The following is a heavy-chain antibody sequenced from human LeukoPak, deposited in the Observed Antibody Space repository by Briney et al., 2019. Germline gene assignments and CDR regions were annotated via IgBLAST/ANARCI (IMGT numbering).Heavy chain of an antibody. V-gene: IGHV3-23*01. J-gene: IGHJ3*02. D-gene: IGHD3-3*01. CDR1: GFTFSSYA. Sequence: QTGGSLTLFCAASGFTFSSYAMSWVRHAPGEGLEWVSAISGSGGSTYYADSVKGRVTISRDNSKNTLYLQMNSLSAEDTAVYYCAKDWSGYDAFDIWGQGTMVTVSS. CDR3: AKDWSGYDAFDI. CDR2: ISGSGGST.